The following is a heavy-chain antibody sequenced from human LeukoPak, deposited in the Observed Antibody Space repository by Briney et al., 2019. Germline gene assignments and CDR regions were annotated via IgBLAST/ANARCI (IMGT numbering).Heavy chain of an antibody. CDR3: ARERYCSSTGCSYYYYYMDV. D-gene: IGHD2-2*01. CDR1: GFTFSSYA. J-gene: IGHJ6*03. Sequence: GGSLRLSCAASGFTFSSYAMHWVRQAPGKGLEYVSAISSNGGSTYYANSVKGRFTISRDNSKNTLYLQMGSLRAEDMAVYYCARERYCSSTGCSYYYYYMDVWGKGTTVTVSS. V-gene: IGHV3-64*01. CDR2: ISSNGGST.